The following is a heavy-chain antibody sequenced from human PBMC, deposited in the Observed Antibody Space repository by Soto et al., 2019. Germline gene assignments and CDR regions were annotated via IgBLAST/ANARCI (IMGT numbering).Heavy chain of an antibody. V-gene: IGHV1-2*04. CDR1: GYTFTGYY. J-gene: IGHJ4*02. CDR2: INPNSGGT. CDR3: ARAEGYSSSWYYFDY. Sequence: ASVKVSCKASGYTFTGYYMHWVRQAPGQGLEWMGWINPNSGGTNYAQKFQGWVTMTRDTSISTAYMELSRLRSDDTAVYYCARAEGYSSSWYYFDYWGQGTLVTVSS. D-gene: IGHD6-13*01.